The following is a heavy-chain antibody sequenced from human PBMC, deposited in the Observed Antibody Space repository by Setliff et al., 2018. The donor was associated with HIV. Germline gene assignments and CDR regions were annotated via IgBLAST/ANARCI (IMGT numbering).Heavy chain of an antibody. J-gene: IGHJ6*03. CDR3: ARYQVSYYDFWSGSLYYMDV. CDR2: IYYSGST. Sequence: SETLSLTCTVSGGSISSSSYYWGWIRQPPGKGLEWIGSIYYSGSTYYNPSLKTRVTISVDASKNQFSLKLSSVTAADTAVYYCARYQVSYYDFWSGSLYYMDVWGKGTTVTVSS. CDR1: GGSISSSSYY. V-gene: IGHV4-39*01. D-gene: IGHD3-3*01.